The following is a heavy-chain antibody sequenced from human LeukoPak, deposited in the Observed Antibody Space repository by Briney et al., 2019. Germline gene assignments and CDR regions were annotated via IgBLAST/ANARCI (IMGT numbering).Heavy chain of an antibody. D-gene: IGHD3-10*01. CDR3: AKGDFYGSGRDYYYYMDV. Sequence: AGGSLRLSCAASGFTFSSYEMNWVGQAPGKGLEWVSYISSSGSTIYYADSVKGRFTISRDNAKNSLYLQMNSLRAEDTAVYNCAKGDFYGSGRDYYYYMDVWGKGTTVTISS. CDR2: ISSSGSTI. V-gene: IGHV3-48*03. J-gene: IGHJ6*03. CDR1: GFTFSSYE.